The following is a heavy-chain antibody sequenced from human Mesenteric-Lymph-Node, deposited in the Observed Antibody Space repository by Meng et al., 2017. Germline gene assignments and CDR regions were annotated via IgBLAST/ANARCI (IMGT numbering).Heavy chain of an antibody. CDR3: ARIQYSGSGSL. CDR2: ISYDGSNK. J-gene: IGHJ4*02. D-gene: IGHD3-10*01. V-gene: IGHV3-30*04. CDR1: GFTFSSYA. Sequence: GESLKISCAASGFTFSSYAMHWVRQAPGKGLEWVAVISYDGSNKYYADSVKGRFTISRDNSKNTLYLQMNSLRAEDTAIYYCARIQYSGSGSLWGQGTLVTVSS.